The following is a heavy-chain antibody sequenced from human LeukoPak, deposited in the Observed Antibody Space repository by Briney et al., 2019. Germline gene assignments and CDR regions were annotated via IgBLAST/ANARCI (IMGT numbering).Heavy chain of an antibody. V-gene: IGHV4-39*01. CDR2: IYYSGST. J-gene: IGHJ4*02. Sequence: SSETLSLTCTVSGGSISSSTYYWGWIRQPPGKGLEWIGSIYYSGSTYYSPSLKSRVTLSVDTSKNQFSLRLSSVTAADTAVYYCATSIMVRGEWGDPSFYFDYRGQGTLVTVSS. CDR3: ATSIMVRGEWGDPSFYFDY. D-gene: IGHD3-10*01. CDR1: GGSISSSTYY.